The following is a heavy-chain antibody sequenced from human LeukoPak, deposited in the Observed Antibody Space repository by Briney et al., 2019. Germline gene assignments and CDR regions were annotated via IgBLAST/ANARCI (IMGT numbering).Heavy chain of an antibody. Sequence: PGGSLRLSCAASGFTFDDYAMHWVRQAPGKGLEWVSGISWNSGSIGYADSVKGRFTISRDNAKNSLYLQMNSLRAEDTAVYYRARTYYHNLTGYNPYFDYWGQGTLVTVSS. CDR2: ISWNSGSI. CDR1: GFTFDDYA. V-gene: IGHV3-9*01. CDR3: ARTYYHNLTGYNPYFDY. D-gene: IGHD3-9*01. J-gene: IGHJ4*02.